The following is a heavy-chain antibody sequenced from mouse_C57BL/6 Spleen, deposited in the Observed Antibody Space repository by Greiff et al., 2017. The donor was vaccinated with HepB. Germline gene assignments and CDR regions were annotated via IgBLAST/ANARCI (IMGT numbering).Heavy chain of an antibody. Sequence: EVQGVESGGGLVKPGGSLKLSCAASGFTFSSYAMSWVRQTPEKRLEWVATISDGGSYTYYPDNVKGRFTISRDNAKNNLYLQMSHLKSEDTAMYYCARDTYGNLYYAMDYWGQGTSVTVSS. D-gene: IGHD2-1*01. CDR3: ARDTYGNLYYAMDY. V-gene: IGHV5-4*01. CDR1: GFTFSSYA. CDR2: ISDGGSYT. J-gene: IGHJ4*01.